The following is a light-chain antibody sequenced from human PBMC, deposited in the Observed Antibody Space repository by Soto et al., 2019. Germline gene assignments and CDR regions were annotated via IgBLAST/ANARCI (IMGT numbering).Light chain of an antibody. CDR3: QQTYSTPPT. V-gene: IGKV1-39*01. J-gene: IGKJ1*01. CDR1: QSISSY. Sequence: DIQMTQSPSSLSVSVGDRVTITCRASQSISSYLNWYQQKPGKAPKLLIYGASSLQSGVPSRFSGSGSGTDFTLTISSLQPEDFATYYCQQTYSTPPTFGQGTKVEIK. CDR2: GAS.